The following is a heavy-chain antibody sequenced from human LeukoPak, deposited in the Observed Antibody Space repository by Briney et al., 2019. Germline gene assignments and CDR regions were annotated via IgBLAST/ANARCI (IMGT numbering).Heavy chain of an antibody. CDR1: GGTFSSYA. Sequence: SVKVSCKASGGTFSSYAISWVRQAPGQGLEWMGGIIPIFGTANYAQKFQGRVTITADESTSTAYMELSSLRSEDTAVYYCARDGGEFTMVHGTVWFDPWGQGTLVTVSS. CDR2: IIPIFGTA. D-gene: IGHD3-10*01. V-gene: IGHV1-69*13. J-gene: IGHJ5*02. CDR3: ARDGGEFTMVHGTVWFDP.